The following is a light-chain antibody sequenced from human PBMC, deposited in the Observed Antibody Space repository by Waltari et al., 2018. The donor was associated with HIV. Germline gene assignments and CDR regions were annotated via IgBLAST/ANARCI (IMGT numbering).Light chain of an antibody. V-gene: IGLV1-44*01. CDR3: AAWDDSLSGFV. CDR2: HDH. Sequence: QSVLTQPPSLSAAPGHKINISCSGGGSNIGSRTVHWYQQLPSRAPKLIIDHDHRRPSGVSDRCTASKSGTSASLFISKLQAADEATYYCAAWDDSLSGFVFGGGT. J-gene: IGLJ3*02. CDR1: GSNIGSRT.